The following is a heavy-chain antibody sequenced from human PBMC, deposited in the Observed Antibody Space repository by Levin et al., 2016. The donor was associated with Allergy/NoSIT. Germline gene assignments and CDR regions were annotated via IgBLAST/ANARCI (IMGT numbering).Heavy chain of an antibody. CDR2: ISWNSGSI. V-gene: IGHV3-9*01. CDR1: GFTFDDYA. Sequence: SLKISCAASGFTFDDYAMHWVRQAPGKGLEWVSGISWNSGSIGYADSVKGRFTISRDNAKNSLYLQMNSLRAEDTAIYYCAKDWAWYSSNWDIFDYWGQGTLVTVSS. J-gene: IGHJ4*02. CDR3: AKDWAWYSSNWDIFDY. D-gene: IGHD6-13*01.